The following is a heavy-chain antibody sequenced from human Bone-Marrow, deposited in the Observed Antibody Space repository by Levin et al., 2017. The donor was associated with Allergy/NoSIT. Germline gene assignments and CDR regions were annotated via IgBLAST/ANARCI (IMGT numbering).Heavy chain of an antibody. J-gene: IGHJ4*02. CDR2: ISSRNTTM. Sequence: LSLPCAASGFSFSSYEMNWVRQAPGKGLEWVSYISSRNTTMYYADSVKGRFTISRDNAENSLYLQMNSLRAEDTAIYYCAREGLFMVRVFDYWGRGTLVTVSS. D-gene: IGHD3-10*01. CDR3: AREGLFMVRVFDY. CDR1: GFSFSSYE. V-gene: IGHV3-48*03.